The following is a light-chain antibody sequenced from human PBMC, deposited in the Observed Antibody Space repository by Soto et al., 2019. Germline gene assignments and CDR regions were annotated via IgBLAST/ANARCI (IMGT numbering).Light chain of an antibody. CDR1: QSVSSN. CDR3: QQYNNWRRT. V-gene: IGKV3-15*01. J-gene: IGKJ1*01. Sequence: EIVMTQSAATLSVSPGERASLSCRASQSVSSNLAWYQQKPGQAPRLLIYGASTRATSIQAKFSGSGSGTEFTLTISSRQSEDFAVYYCQQYNNWRRTFRKGTKVEIK. CDR2: GAS.